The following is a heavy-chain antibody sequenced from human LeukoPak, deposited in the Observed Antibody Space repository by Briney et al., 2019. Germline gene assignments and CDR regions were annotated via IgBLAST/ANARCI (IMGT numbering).Heavy chain of an antibody. J-gene: IGHJ3*02. CDR3: ARDLIVVVTADDAFDI. D-gene: IGHD2-21*02. Sequence: ASVKVSCKASGYTFTSYGISCVRQAPGQGLEWMGWISAYNGNTNYAQKLQGRVTMTTDTSTSTAYMELRSLRSDDTAVYYCARDLIVVVTADDAFDIWGQGTMVTVSS. V-gene: IGHV1-18*01. CDR2: ISAYNGNT. CDR1: GYTFTSYG.